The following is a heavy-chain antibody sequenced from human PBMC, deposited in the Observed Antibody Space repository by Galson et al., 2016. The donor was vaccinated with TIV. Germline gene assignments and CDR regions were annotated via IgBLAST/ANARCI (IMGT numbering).Heavy chain of an antibody. V-gene: IGHV4-39*01. CDR1: GGSITRGLNF. J-gene: IGHJ4*02. D-gene: IGHD3-10*02. CDR2: VYYSGTT. CDR3: ASLVRRIDS. Sequence: LFLTCSVSGGSITRGLNFWAWIRQSPGKGLAWIGHVYYSGTTYYHPSLESRVTISVDTSKNQFSLSLTSVTAADTALYYCASLVRRIDSWGQGILVTVSS.